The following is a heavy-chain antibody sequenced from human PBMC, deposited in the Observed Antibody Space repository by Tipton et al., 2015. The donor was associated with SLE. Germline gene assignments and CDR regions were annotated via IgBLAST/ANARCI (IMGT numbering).Heavy chain of an antibody. J-gene: IGHJ3*02. CDR1: GFTFDDYG. D-gene: IGHD3-22*01. V-gene: IGHV3-20*04. CDR3: ERDGDYYDSSGYVHDAFDI. Sequence: GSLRLSCAASGFTFDDYGMGWVRQAPGKGLEWVSGINWSGGSTGYADSVQGRFTLSRDNVKNSLYLQMNSLRAEDTALYYCERDGDYYDSSGYVHDAFDIWGQGTMVTVSS. CDR2: INWSGGST.